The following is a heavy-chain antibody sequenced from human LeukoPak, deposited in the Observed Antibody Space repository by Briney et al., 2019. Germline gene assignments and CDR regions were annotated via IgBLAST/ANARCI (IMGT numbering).Heavy chain of an antibody. J-gene: IGHJ5*02. Sequence: ASVKVSCKASGYTFTSYGISWVRQAPGQGLEWMGWICAYNGNTNYAQKLQGRVTMTTDTSTSTAYMELRSLRSDDTAVYYCARGDVVVPAAYNWFDPWGQGTLVTVSS. CDR3: ARGDVVVPAAYNWFDP. CDR1: GYTFTSYG. CDR2: ICAYNGNT. V-gene: IGHV1-18*01. D-gene: IGHD2-2*01.